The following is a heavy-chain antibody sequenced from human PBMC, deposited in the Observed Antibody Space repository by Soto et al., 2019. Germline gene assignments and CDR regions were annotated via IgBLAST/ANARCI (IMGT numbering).Heavy chain of an antibody. CDR3: ERGRQQLVTDFDY. Sequence: EASVKVSCKASGYRFTSYSMYWARQAPGQGLEWVGVINPSVGSTNYAQKFQGRVTMNRDTSTSTVYMELSSLRSEDTAMYYCERGRQQLVTDFDYWGQGTLVPVSS. J-gene: IGHJ4*02. D-gene: IGHD6-13*01. V-gene: IGHV1-46*01. CDR2: INPSVGST. CDR1: GYRFTSYS.